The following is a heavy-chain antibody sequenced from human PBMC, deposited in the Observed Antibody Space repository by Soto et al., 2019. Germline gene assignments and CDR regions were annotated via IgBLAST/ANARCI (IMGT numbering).Heavy chain of an antibody. D-gene: IGHD2-8*01. CDR1: GYSFTIYC. J-gene: IGHJ4*02. CDR2: IYPGDSDT. V-gene: IGHV5-51*01. CDR3: ARHHSTMAHDY. Sequence: PGASLKISCKGSGYSFTIYCIGWVLQMPWKGLEWMGIIYPGDSDTRYSPSFQGQVTISADKSINTAYLQWSSVKASDTAMYYCARHHSTMAHDYWGQGTPVTVSS.